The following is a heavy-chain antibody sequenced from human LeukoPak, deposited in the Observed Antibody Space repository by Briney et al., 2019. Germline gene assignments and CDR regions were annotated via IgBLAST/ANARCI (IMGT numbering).Heavy chain of an antibody. CDR2: INPNSGGT. CDR3: ARGVVPWVPAAIEDY. D-gene: IGHD2-2*01. V-gene: IGHV1-2*02. J-gene: IGHJ4*02. CDR1: GYTFTGYY. Sequence: GASVKVSCKASGYTFTGYYMHWVRQAPGQGLEWMGWINPNSGGTNYAQKFQGRVTMTRDTSISTAYMELSRLRSDDTAVYYCARGVVPWVPAAIEDYWGQGTLVTVSS.